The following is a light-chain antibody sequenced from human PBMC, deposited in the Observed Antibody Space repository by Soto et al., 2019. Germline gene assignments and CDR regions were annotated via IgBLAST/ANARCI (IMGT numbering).Light chain of an antibody. CDR1: SSNIGAHV. CDR3: QSYDRGLSGFV. Sequence: PVLTQPPSVSGAPGQRVTISCTGSSSNIGAHVVHWYQHLPGTAPKLLIFGDYNRPSGVPDRISGSRSGTSASLAITGLQAEDEADYYCQSYDRGLSGFVFGTGTKVTVL. J-gene: IGLJ1*01. V-gene: IGLV1-40*01. CDR2: GDY.